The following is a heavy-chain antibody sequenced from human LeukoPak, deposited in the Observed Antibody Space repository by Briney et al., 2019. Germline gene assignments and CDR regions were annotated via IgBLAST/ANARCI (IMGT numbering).Heavy chain of an antibody. CDR1: GFTFSRYS. D-gene: IGHD1-26*01. Sequence: GGSLRLSCAASGFTFSRYSMNWVRQAPGKGLEWVANIKQDGSEKHYVDSVKGRFTISRDNAKNSLYLQMSSLRAEDTAVYYCARGGSYLSAFDIWGQGTMVTVSS. V-gene: IGHV3-7*03. J-gene: IGHJ3*02. CDR2: IKQDGSEK. CDR3: ARGGSYLSAFDI.